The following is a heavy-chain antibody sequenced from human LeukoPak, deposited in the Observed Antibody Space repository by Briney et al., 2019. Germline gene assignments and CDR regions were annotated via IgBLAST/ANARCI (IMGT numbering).Heavy chain of an antibody. CDR2: IYYSGST. CDR3: ARGISGSAWPNWFDP. CDR1: GGSISSGDYY. V-gene: IGHV4-30-4*01. D-gene: IGHD1-26*01. Sequence: SQTLSLTCTVSGGSISSGDYYWSWIRQPPGKGLEWIGYIYYSGSTYYNPSLKSRVTISVDTSKNQFSLKLSSVTAADTAVYYCARGISGSAWPNWFDPWGQGTLVTVSS. J-gene: IGHJ5*02.